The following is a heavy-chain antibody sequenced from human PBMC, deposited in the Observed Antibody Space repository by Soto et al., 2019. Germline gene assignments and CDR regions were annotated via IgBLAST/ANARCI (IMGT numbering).Heavy chain of an antibody. V-gene: IGHV3-21*01. CDR1: GFTFSSYS. J-gene: IGHJ6*02. CDR2: ISSSSSYI. D-gene: IGHD2-15*01. CDR3: ARDGCGGSCYRSYYYGMDV. Sequence: GGSLRLSCAASGFTFSSYSMNWVRQAPGKGLEWVSSISSSSSYIYYADSVKGRFTISRDNAKNSLYLQMNSLRAEDTAVYYCARDGCGGSCYRSYYYGMDVWGQGTTVTVSS.